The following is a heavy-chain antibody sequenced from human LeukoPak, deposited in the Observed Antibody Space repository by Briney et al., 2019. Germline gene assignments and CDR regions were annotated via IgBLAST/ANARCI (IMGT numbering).Heavy chain of an antibody. D-gene: IGHD2-21*01. V-gene: IGHV1-18*01. J-gene: IGHJ4*02. CDR2: ISSYDGST. Sequence: GASVKVSCKASGYTFTSYGISWVRQAPGEGLEWMGWISSYDGSTNYAQKFQDRVTVTTDTSTSTVYMELRGLRSDDTAVYYCARARLPNAYFDYWGQGTLVTVSS. CDR3: ARARLPNAYFDY. CDR1: GYTFTSYG.